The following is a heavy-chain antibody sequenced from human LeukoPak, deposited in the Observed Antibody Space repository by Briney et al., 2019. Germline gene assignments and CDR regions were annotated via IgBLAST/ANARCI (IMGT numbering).Heavy chain of an antibody. CDR1: GFTFSSYG. D-gene: IGHD3-22*01. CDR2: IWYDGSSK. Sequence: GRSLRLSCAASGFTFSSYGMHWVRQAPGKGLEWVAVIWYDGSSKYYADSVKGRFTISRDNSKNTLYLQMNSLRAEDTAVYYCARDPRYYDSSGCFDYWGQGTLVTVSS. V-gene: IGHV3-33*01. J-gene: IGHJ4*02. CDR3: ARDPRYYDSSGCFDY.